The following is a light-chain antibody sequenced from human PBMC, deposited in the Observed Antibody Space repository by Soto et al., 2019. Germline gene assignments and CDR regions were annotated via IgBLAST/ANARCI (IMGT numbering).Light chain of an antibody. CDR2: GAS. CDR3: QQYGSSPQT. J-gene: IGKJ1*01. Sequence: EIVLTQSPGTLSLSPGERATLSCRASQSVSSSYLAWYRQKPGQAPRLLIYGASSRATGIPDRFSGSGSGTDFTLTISRLEPEDFAVYYCQQYGSSPQTFGQGTKVEIK. V-gene: IGKV3-20*01. CDR1: QSVSSSY.